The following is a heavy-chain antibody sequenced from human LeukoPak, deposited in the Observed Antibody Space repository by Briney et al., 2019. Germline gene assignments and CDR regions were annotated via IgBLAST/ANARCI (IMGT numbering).Heavy chain of an antibody. D-gene: IGHD3-10*01. CDR1: GFTFDDYA. Sequence: GRSLRLSCAASGFTFDDYAMHWVRQAPGKGLEWVSGISWNSGSIGYADSVKGRFTISRDNAKNSLYLQMNSLRAEDTALYYCAKDLAGGAFDIWGQGTMVTVSS. V-gene: IGHV3-9*01. CDR2: ISWNSGSI. CDR3: AKDLAGGAFDI. J-gene: IGHJ3*02.